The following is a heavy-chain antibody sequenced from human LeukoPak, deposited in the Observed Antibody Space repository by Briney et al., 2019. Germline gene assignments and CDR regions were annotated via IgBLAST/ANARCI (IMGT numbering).Heavy chain of an antibody. D-gene: IGHD3-9*01. CDR1: GYMFNELS. J-gene: IGHJ3*02. Sequence: GASVKVSCKVSGYMFNELSMHWGRQAPGKGLERMGGFDPEHGEIVYAENFQGRVTLTEDTFTETAYMDLSSLSSEDTAVYYCATDTADKNDGFDIWGQGTMVTVSS. CDR3: ATDTADKNDGFDI. CDR2: FDPEHGEI. V-gene: IGHV1-24*01.